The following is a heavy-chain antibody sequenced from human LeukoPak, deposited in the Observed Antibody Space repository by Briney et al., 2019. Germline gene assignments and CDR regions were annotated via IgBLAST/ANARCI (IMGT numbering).Heavy chain of an antibody. CDR2: IIPILGIA. V-gene: IGHV1-69*04. CDR3: ARDRVQIVGASSVYFQY. Sequence: SVKVSCKASGGTFSSYTISWVRQAPGQGLEWMGRIIPILGIANYAQKFQGRVTMTTDTSTSTVYMDLRSLRSDDTAMYFCARDRVQIVGASSVYFQYWGQGTLVTVSS. CDR1: GGTFSSYT. D-gene: IGHD1-26*01. J-gene: IGHJ1*01.